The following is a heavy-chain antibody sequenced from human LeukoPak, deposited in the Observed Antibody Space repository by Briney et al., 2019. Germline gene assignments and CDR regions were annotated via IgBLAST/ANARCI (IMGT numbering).Heavy chain of an antibody. CDR1: GYTFTSYA. CDR3: ARIATAYYYYGMDV. CDR2: INTNTGNP. Sequence: ASVKVSCKASGYTFTSYAMNWVRQAPGQGLEWMGWINTNTGNPTYAQGFTGRFVFSLDTSVSTAYLQISSLKAEDTAVYYCARIATAYYYYGMDVWGQGTTVTVSS. V-gene: IGHV7-4-1*02. J-gene: IGHJ6*02. D-gene: IGHD4-17*01.